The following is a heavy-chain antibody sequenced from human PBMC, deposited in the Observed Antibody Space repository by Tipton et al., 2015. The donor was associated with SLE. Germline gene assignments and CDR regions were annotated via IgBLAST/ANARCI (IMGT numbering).Heavy chain of an antibody. J-gene: IGHJ4*02. D-gene: IGHD2-2*01. CDR2: ISSSSSTI. CDR3: AKDHTVVPAAILAY. Sequence: SLRLSCAASGFTFSSYSMNWVRQAPGKGLEWVSYISSSSSTIYYADSVKGRFTISRDNAKNSLYLQMNSLRAEDTAVYYCAKDHTVVPAAILAYWGQGTLVTVSS. V-gene: IGHV3-48*01. CDR1: GFTFSSYS.